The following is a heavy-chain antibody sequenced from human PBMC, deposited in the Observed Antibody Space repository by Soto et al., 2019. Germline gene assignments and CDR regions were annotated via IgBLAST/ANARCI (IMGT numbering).Heavy chain of an antibody. CDR3: AKNGQPPYYYYGMDV. CDR2: ISGYNGDT. Sequence: QGQLVQSGAEVKKPGASVKVSCKASGSTFTRYGISWVRQAPGQGLEWMGWISGYNGDTNYAQNLQGRVTMTIDTSTSTAYMELRSLTSDDTAVYYCAKNGQPPYYYYGMDVWGQGTTVTVSS. V-gene: IGHV1-18*01. J-gene: IGHJ6*02. D-gene: IGHD2-8*01. CDR1: GSTFTRYG.